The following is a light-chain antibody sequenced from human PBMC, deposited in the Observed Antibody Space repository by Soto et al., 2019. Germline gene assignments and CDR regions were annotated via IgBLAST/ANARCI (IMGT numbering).Light chain of an antibody. V-gene: IGKV1-33*01. CDR3: QQFDHLPMYT. CDR1: QDISNS. J-gene: IGKJ2*01. CDR2: DAS. Sequence: DIQMTQSPSSLSASVGDRVTITCQASQDISNSLNWYQQKPGKAPKLLIYDASTLETGVPSRFSGSGSGTDFTFTISSLQPEDIATYYFQQFDHLPMYTFGQGTKLEIK.